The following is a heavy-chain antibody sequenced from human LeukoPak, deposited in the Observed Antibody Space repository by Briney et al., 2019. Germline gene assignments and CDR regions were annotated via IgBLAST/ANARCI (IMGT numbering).Heavy chain of an antibody. Sequence: MPGGSLRLSCAASRFTFSDFYMSWLRQAPGKGLEWVSYISNSGTTIYYADSVKGRFTISRDNTKNSLYLQMNSLRAEDTAVYYCARHARVAGFDYWGLGTLVTVSS. CDR2: ISNSGTTI. CDR1: RFTFSDFY. D-gene: IGHD6-19*01. CDR3: ARHARVAGFDY. V-gene: IGHV3-11*04. J-gene: IGHJ4*02.